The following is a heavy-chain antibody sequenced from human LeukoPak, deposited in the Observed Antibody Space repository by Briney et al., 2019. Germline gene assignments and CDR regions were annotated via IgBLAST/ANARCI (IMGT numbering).Heavy chain of an antibody. V-gene: IGHV3-23*01. J-gene: IGHJ4*02. CDR2: LTASGETT. Sequence: GGSLRLSCAASGFTFSSYAMSWVRQAPRKGLEWVSALTASGETTYYADSVKGRFTISRDNSKNTLFLQMNSLRAEDTAVYYCAANGESTDWHWNYWGQGTLVSVSS. CDR3: AANGESTDWHWNY. CDR1: GFTFSSYA. D-gene: IGHD3-9*01.